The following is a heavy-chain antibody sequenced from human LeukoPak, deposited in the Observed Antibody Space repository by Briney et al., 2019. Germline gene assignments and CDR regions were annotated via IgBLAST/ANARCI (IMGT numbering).Heavy chain of an antibody. D-gene: IGHD3-3*01. CDR1: GFTFSSYG. J-gene: IGHJ6*02. CDR3: TTDSLTIFGVVTYYYYYGMDV. Sequence: GGSLRLSCAASGFTFSSYGMHWVRQAPGKGLEWVAVIWYDGSNKYYADSVKGRFTISRDNSKNTLYLQMNSLKTEDTAVYYCTTDSLTIFGVVTYYYYYGMDVWGQGTTVTVS. CDR2: IWYDGSNK. V-gene: IGHV3-33*01.